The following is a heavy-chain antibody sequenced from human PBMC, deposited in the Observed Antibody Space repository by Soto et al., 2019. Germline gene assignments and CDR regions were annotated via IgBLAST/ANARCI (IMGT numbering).Heavy chain of an antibody. V-gene: IGHV4-59*08. Sequence: SETLSLTCTFSGCSISSYYWSWIRQPPGKGLEWIGYIYYSGSTNYNPSLKSRVTISVDTSKNQFSLRLSSVTAADTAVYYCARTHDFWSGYYWFDPWGQGTLVTVSS. J-gene: IGHJ5*02. CDR3: ARTHDFWSGYYWFDP. CDR1: GCSISSYY. CDR2: IYYSGST. D-gene: IGHD3-3*01.